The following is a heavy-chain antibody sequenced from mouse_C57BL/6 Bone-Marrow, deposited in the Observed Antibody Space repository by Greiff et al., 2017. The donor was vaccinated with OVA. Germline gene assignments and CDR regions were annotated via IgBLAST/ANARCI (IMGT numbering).Heavy chain of an antibody. CDR2: IYPGSGST. J-gene: IGHJ3*01. V-gene: IGHV1-55*01. CDR1: GYTFTSYW. Sequence: QVQLQQPGAELVKPGASVKMSCKASGYTFTSYWITWVKQRPGQGLEWIGDIYPGSGSTNYNEKFNSKATLTVDTSSSTAYMQLSSLTSEDSAVYYCAREGDDGYYVAWFAYWGQGTLVTVSA. CDR3: AREGDDGYYVAWFAY. D-gene: IGHD2-3*01.